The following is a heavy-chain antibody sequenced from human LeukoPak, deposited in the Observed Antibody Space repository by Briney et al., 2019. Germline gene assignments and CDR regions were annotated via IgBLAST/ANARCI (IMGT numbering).Heavy chain of an antibody. D-gene: IGHD3-22*01. J-gene: IGHJ4*02. CDR2: VKSKNDGGTI. Sequence: TGGSLRLSCAASGITFNEICMNWVRQAPGKGLEWVGRVKSKNDGGTIDYAAAVKDRFIISRDDSKNMLYLQMNSLKTEDTAMYYCTTQDSRGSGSKWSLNHWGQGTPVTVSS. CDR3: TTQDSRGSGSKWSLNH. CDR1: GITFNEIC. V-gene: IGHV3-15*01.